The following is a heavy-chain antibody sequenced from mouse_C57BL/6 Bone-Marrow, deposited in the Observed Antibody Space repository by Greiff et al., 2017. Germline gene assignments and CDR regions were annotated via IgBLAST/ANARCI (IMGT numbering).Heavy chain of an antibody. Sequence: VQLKQSGAELVRPGASVKLSCTASGFNIKDYYMHWVKQRPEQGLEWIGRIDPEDGDTEYAPKFQGKATMTADTPSHTAYLQLSSLTSEDTAVYYCTTLEGYWYFDVWGTGTTVTVSS. CDR3: TTLEGYWYFDV. CDR1: GFNIKDYY. J-gene: IGHJ1*03. V-gene: IGHV14-1*01. CDR2: IDPEDGDT.